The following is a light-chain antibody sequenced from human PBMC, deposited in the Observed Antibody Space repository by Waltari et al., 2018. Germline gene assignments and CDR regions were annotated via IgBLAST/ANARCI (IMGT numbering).Light chain of an antibody. CDR1: CGNSNYA. CDR3: QTWGTGIRV. V-gene: IGLV4-69*01. J-gene: IGLJ3*02. Sequence: QLVLTQSPSASASLGASVKLTCTLSCGNSNYAIAWHQQQPEKGPRDLMKLNSDGTHNKGDGIPERFSGSSSGAERYLTISSLQSEDEADYYCQTWGTGIRVFGGGTKLTVL. CDR2: LNSDGTH.